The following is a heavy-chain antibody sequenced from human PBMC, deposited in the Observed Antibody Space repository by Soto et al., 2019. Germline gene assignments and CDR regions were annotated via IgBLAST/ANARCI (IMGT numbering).Heavy chain of an antibody. CDR1: GFTVSSNY. D-gene: IGHD5-18*01. J-gene: IGHJ4*02. CDR2: IYSGGST. Sequence: EVQLVESGGGLIQPGGSLRLSCAASGFTVSSNYMSWVRQAPGKGLEWVSVIYSGGSTYYADSVKGRFTISRDNSKNPLYLQMNSLRAEDTAVYYCASSRRYSYGWGQNFDYWGQGTLVTVSS. CDR3: ASSRRYSYGWGQNFDY. V-gene: IGHV3-53*01.